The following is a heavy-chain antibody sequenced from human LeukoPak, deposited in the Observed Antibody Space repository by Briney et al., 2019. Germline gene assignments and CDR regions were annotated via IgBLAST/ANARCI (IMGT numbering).Heavy chain of an antibody. CDR2: IIPIFGTA. Sequence: ASVKVSCKASGGTFSSYAISWVRQAPGQGLEWMGGIIPIFGTANYAQKFQGRVTITTDESTSTAYMELSSLRSEDKAVYYCARGGLYCSSTSCQGYYYYYYMDVWGKGTTVTVSS. CDR1: GGTFSSYA. CDR3: ARGGLYCSSTSCQGYYYYYYMDV. D-gene: IGHD2-2*01. V-gene: IGHV1-69*05. J-gene: IGHJ6*03.